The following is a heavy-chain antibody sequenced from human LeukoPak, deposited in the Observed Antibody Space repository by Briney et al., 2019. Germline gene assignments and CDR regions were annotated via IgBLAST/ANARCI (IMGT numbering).Heavy chain of an antibody. V-gene: IGHV4-59*08. D-gene: IGHD1-26*01. Sequence: PSETLSLTCTVSGGSLSSFYWSWIRQPPGKGLEWTGYIYYSGSTNYNPSLKSRVTISVDTSKNQFSLKLSSVTAADTAVYYCARHSGSRDGFDIWGQGTMVTVSS. CDR2: IYYSGST. CDR1: GGSLSSFY. CDR3: ARHSGSRDGFDI. J-gene: IGHJ3*02.